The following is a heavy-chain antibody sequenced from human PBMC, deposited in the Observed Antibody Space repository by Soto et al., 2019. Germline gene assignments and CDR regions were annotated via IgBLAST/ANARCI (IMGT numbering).Heavy chain of an antibody. D-gene: IGHD5-18*01. CDR2: INHSGST. Sequence: SETLSLTCAVYGGSFSGYYWSWIRQPPGKGLEWIGEINHSGSTNYNPSLKSRVTISVDTSKNQFSLKLSSVTAADTAVYYCARGRSGYSYGQKNYYYGMDVWGQGTKVTVSS. J-gene: IGHJ6*02. V-gene: IGHV4-34*01. CDR1: GGSFSGYY. CDR3: ARGRSGYSYGQKNYYYGMDV.